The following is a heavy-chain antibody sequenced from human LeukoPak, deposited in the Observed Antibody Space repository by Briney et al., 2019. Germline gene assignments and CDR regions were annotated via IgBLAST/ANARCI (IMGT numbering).Heavy chain of an antibody. D-gene: IGHD6-13*01. CDR1: GGSITSAGYY. J-gene: IGHJ4*02. Sequence: SQTLSLTCTVSGGSITSAGYYWNWIRQHPGKGLEWIGFIYYNGNTYYNPSLKSRVTISLDTSKNHFSLRLISVTAADTAVCYCARGSQQLDYWGQGTLVTVSS. V-gene: IGHV4-31*03. CDR2: IYYNGNT. CDR3: ARGSQQLDY.